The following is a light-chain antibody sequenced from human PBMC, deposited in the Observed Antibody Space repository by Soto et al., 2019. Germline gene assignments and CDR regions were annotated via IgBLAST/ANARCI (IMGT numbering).Light chain of an antibody. CDR3: LQGTHWPWT. V-gene: IGKV2-30*01. CDR2: KVS. J-gene: IGKJ1*01. Sequence: DVVVTQSPLALPVTLGQPASISCRSTQSLVDSDGNTYFTWLQQRPGQSPRRLIYKVSNRDSGVPDRFSGSGAGTDFTLKISGVEAEDVGVYYCLQGTHWPWTLGQGTQVEIK. CDR1: QSLVDSDGNTY.